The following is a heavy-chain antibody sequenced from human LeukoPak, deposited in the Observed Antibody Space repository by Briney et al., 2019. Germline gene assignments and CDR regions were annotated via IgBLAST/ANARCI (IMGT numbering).Heavy chain of an antibody. Sequence: SETLSLTCTVSGGSISSYYWSWIRQPPGKGLEWIGYIYYSGSTNYNPSLKSRVTISVDTSKNQFSLKLSSVTAADTAVYYCARDSGLVEGYYYYGMDVWGQGTTVTVSS. CDR2: IYYSGST. CDR1: GGSISSYY. V-gene: IGHV4-59*01. J-gene: IGHJ6*02. D-gene: IGHD3/OR15-3a*01. CDR3: ARDSGLVEGYYYYGMDV.